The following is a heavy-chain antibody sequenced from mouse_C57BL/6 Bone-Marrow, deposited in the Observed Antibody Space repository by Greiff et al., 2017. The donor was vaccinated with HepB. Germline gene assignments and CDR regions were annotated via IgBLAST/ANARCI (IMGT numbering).Heavy chain of an antibody. J-gene: IGHJ3*01. V-gene: IGHV5-17*01. Sequence: EVQVVESGGGLVKPGGSLKLSCAASGFTFSDYGMHWVRQAPEKGLEWVAYISSGSSTIYYADTLKGRFTISIDNAKNTLFLQMTSLRSEDTAMYYCARPRYCGSSPVAYWGQGTLVTVSA. CDR1: GFTFSDYG. D-gene: IGHD1-1*01. CDR2: ISSGSSTI. CDR3: ARPRYCGSSPVAY.